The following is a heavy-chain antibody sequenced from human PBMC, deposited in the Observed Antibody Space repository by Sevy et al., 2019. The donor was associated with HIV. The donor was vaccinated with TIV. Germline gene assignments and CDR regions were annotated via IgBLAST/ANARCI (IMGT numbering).Heavy chain of an antibody. V-gene: IGHV3-23*01. CDR3: AKSPYYYDSSGYYFDY. J-gene: IGHJ4*02. CDR1: GFTFSSYA. CDR2: ISGSGGST. Sequence: GGSLRLSCAASGFTFSSYAMSWVRQAPGKGLEWVSAISGSGGSTYYADSVKGRFTISRDNSKNKLYLQMNSLRAEDTAVDYCAKSPYYYDSSGYYFDYWGQGTLVTVSS. D-gene: IGHD3-22*01.